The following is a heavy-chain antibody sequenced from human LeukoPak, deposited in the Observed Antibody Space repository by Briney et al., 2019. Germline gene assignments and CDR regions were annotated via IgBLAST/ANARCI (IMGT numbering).Heavy chain of an antibody. CDR1: GFTFSSYW. V-gene: IGHV3-7*01. CDR3: AREGGARGYSGYDFFDY. Sequence: GGSLRLSCAASGFTFSSYWMSWVRQAPGKGLEWVANIKQDGSEKYYVDSVKGRFTISRDNAKNSLYLQMNSLRAENTAVYYCAREGGARGYSGYDFFDYWGQGTLVTVSS. CDR2: IKQDGSEK. D-gene: IGHD5-12*01. J-gene: IGHJ4*02.